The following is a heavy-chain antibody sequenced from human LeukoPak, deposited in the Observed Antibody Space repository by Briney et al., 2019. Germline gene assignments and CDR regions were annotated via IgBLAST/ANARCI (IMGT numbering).Heavy chain of an antibody. V-gene: IGHV1-46*01. Sequence: ASVKVSCKASGYTFTSYYMHWVRQAPGQGLEWLGIINPSGGTTSYAQKFQGRLTMTRGSSTSTVYMELSSLRSEDTAVYYCARIAAAGTVGFHYWGQGTLVTVSS. CDR1: GYTFTSYY. J-gene: IGHJ4*02. CDR3: ARIAAAGTVGFHY. D-gene: IGHD6-13*01. CDR2: INPSGGTT.